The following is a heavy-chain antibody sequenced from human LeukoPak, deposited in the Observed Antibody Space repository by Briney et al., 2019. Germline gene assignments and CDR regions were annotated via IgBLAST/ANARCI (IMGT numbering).Heavy chain of an antibody. CDR2: INPNSGGT. CDR1: EYTFTDYY. D-gene: IGHD3-3*01. J-gene: IGHJ5*02. V-gene: IGHV1-2*02. Sequence: ASVKVSCKASEYTFTDYYIHWVRQAPGQGLEWMGWINPNSGGTNYAQKFQGRVTMTRDTSISTAYMELSTLRSDDTAMYYCARVDRITIFGVVTIHNWFDPWGQGTLVTVSS. CDR3: ARVDRITIFGVVTIHNWFDP.